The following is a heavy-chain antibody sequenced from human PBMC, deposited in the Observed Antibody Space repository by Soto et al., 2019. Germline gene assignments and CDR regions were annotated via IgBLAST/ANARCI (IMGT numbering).Heavy chain of an antibody. J-gene: IGHJ6*02. D-gene: IGHD1-20*01. CDR1: GFTLSRYS. CDR3: PRDNSRSSEWDV. Sequence: EVQLVESGGGLVQPGGSLRLSCEASGFTLSRYSMNWVRQAPGQGLEWVSYISSSSSTIYYADSVKGRFTISRDNAKNSLYLQMNSLRDEDTAVYYCPRDNSRSSEWDVWGQGTTVTVSS. V-gene: IGHV3-48*02. CDR2: ISSSSSTI.